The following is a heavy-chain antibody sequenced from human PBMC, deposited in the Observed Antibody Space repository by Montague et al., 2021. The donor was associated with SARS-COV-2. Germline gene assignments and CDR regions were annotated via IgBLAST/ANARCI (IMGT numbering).Heavy chain of an antibody. J-gene: IGHJ5*01. CDR2: IYYSGAI. D-gene: IGHD6-19*01. CDR3: ARAGYSTGFGWFDS. CDR1: GGSMNTDSYY. V-gene: IGHV4-39*01. Sequence: SETLSLTCTVSGGSMNTDSYYWSWIRQPPGRGPEWIATIYYSGAIYYNPSLQSRATISADMSTNQFYLKLTSVTAADTAVYYCARAGYSTGFGWFDSWGQGTLVTVSS.